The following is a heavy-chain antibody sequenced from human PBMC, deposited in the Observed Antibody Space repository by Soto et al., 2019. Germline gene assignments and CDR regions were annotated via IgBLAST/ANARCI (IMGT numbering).Heavy chain of an antibody. J-gene: IGHJ4*02. V-gene: IGHV2-5*01. Sequence: QITLKESGPTLVKPTQTLTLTCTFSGFSLSSTAVGVNWIRQPPGKALEWLALIYWNDDNHYSPSLKSRLTVPKDTSKNQVVPTMTNMDPMDTATYYCAHGSGWLSDHWGQGTLVTVSS. D-gene: IGHD6-19*01. CDR1: GFSLSSTAVG. CDR2: IYWNDDN. CDR3: AHGSGWLSDH.